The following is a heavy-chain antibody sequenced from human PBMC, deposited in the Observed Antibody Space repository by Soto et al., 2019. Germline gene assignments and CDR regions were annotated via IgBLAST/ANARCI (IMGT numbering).Heavy chain of an antibody. CDR3: VRGGFVAGLYNAMDA. CDR2: IIPMFGSP. D-gene: IGHD6-19*01. J-gene: IGHJ6*02. CDR1: GGTLSTNA. V-gene: IGHV1-69*06. Sequence: QVQLVQSGAEVKKAGSSVKVSCKASGGTLSTNAISWVRQAPGQGLEWMGAIIPMFGSPKYAQKFLGRVTITADNPTSTIYMEMISLTSADTAVYYCVRGGFVAGLYNAMDAWGQGTTVAVSS.